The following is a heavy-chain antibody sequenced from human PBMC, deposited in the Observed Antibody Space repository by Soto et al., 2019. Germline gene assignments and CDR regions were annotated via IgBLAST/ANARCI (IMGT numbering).Heavy chain of an antibody. CDR3: GRVPAAAAGIGIDH. J-gene: IGHJ4*02. D-gene: IGHD6-13*01. CDR2: IHDDGSIT. V-gene: IGHV3-74*01. CDR1: GFTYRSYW. Sequence: GGSLRLSCAASGFTYRSYWMLWVRQAPGKWLVWVARIHDDGSITDYADSVTCRFIISRDHAKNTLYLQMNSLRAEDTQVNHCGRVPAAAAGIGIDHWGQGSLFTVSS.